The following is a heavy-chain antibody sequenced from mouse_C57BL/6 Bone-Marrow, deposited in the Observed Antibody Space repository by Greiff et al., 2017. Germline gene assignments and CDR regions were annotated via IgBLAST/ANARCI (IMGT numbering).Heavy chain of an antibody. V-gene: IGHV1-18*01. D-gene: IGHD6-1*01. CDR3: VRGGPPWTGPYIDY. CDR2: INPNHGGT. CDR1: GYTFTDYN. Sequence: EVQLQQSGPELVKPGASVKIPCKASGYTFTDYNMDWVRQSHGKSLEWIGDINPNHGGTIYHQKVKGQATLTVDKASSTPYMELRSLPSENTAVYYCVRGGPPWTGPYIDYWGQGTTLTVSS. J-gene: IGHJ2*01.